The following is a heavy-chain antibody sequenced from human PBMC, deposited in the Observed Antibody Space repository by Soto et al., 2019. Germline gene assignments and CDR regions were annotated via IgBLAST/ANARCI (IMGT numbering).Heavy chain of an antibody. J-gene: IGHJ4*02. CDR3: AKDTIFGVVKLSRSFDY. CDR2: ISGSGGST. CDR1: GFTFSSYA. V-gene: IGHV3-23*01. D-gene: IGHD3-3*01. Sequence: PGGSLRLSCAASGFTFSSYAMSWVRQAPGKGLEWVSAISGSGGSTYYADSVKGRFTISRDNSKNTLYLQMNSLRAEDTAVYYCAKDTIFGVVKLSRSFDYWGQGTLVTVSS.